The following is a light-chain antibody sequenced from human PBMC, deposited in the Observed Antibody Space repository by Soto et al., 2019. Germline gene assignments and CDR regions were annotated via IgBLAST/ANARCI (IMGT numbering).Light chain of an antibody. CDR3: QQRSNWPT. CDR1: QSVSSY. CDR2: DAS. Sequence: EIVLTQSPATLSLSPGERATLSCRASQSVSSYLAWYQQKPGQAPRLLIYDASTRATGIPAWFSGSGSGKDITLTSSILDTEDFAVYYCQQRSNWPTFGPGTKVDIK. J-gene: IGKJ3*01. V-gene: IGKV3-11*01.